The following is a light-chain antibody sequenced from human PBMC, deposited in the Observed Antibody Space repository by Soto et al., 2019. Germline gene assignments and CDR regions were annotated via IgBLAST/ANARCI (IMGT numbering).Light chain of an antibody. V-gene: IGLV2-8*01. CDR2: EVT. CDR3: NSYAGIDNQGVYV. Sequence: QSALTQPPSASGSPGQSVTISCTGTSSDVGGYNYVFWYQHHPGKAPKLIIYEVTRRPSGVPDRFSGSKSGNTASLTASGLQAEDEADYYCNSYAGIDNQGVYVFGTGTKVTVL. CDR1: SSDVGGYNY. J-gene: IGLJ1*01.